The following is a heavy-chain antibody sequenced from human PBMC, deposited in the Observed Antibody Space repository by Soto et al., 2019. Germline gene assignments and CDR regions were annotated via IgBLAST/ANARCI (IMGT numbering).Heavy chain of an antibody. CDR1: GFPFSNYY. CDR3: VKQDGYSYAFDI. J-gene: IGHJ3*02. D-gene: IGHD5-18*01. V-gene: IGHV3-64D*06. CDR2: ISSNGGST. Sequence: PGGSLRLSCVASGFPFSNYYMHWVRQAPGKGLEYVSAISSNGGSTYYADSVKGRFTISRDNSKNTLYLQMSSLRAEDTAVYYCVKQDGYSYAFDIWGQGTMVTVSS.